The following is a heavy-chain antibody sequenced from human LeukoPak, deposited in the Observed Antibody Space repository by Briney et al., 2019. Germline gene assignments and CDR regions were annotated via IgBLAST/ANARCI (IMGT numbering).Heavy chain of an antibody. CDR3: ASYSSSWYFVDY. CDR2: IYYSGST. CDR1: GGSISSGGYY. J-gene: IGHJ4*02. V-gene: IGHV4-31*03. Sequence: SQTLSLTCTVSGGSISSGGYYWSWVRQHRGRGGEWIGYIYYSGSTYYNPSLKRRVTISVNTSKNQFSLKLSSVTAADTAVYYCASYSSSWYFVDYWGQGTLVTVSS. D-gene: IGHD6-13*01.